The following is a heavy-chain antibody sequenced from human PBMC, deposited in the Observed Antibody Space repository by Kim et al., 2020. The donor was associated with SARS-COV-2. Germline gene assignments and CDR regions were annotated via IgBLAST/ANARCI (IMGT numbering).Heavy chain of an antibody. CDR3: VRDRTGGASDN. CDR1: GFTFSAYD. V-gene: IGHV3-48*02. Sequence: GGSLRLSCATSGFTFSAYDMNWVRRAPGKGLEWLSFITKSSTTIYYANSVKGRFTISRDNAKNSLYLHMNSLRDEDSAPYYGVRDRTGGASDNWGQGTMV. J-gene: IGHJ3*02. D-gene: IGHD3-10*01. CDR2: ITKSSTTI.